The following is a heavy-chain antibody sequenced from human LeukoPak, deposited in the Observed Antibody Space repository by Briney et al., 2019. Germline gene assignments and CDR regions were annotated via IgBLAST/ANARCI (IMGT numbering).Heavy chain of an antibody. CDR2: IKQDGSEK. CDR3: ARVGGKCYFDY. D-gene: IGHD3-16*01. Sequence: PGRSLRLSCAASGFTFSSYWMSWVRQAPGKGLEWVANIKQDGSEKYYVDSVKGRFTISRDNAKNSLYLQMNSLRAEDTAVYYCARVGGKCYFDYWGQGTLVTVSS. V-gene: IGHV3-7*01. CDR1: GFTFSSYW. J-gene: IGHJ4*02.